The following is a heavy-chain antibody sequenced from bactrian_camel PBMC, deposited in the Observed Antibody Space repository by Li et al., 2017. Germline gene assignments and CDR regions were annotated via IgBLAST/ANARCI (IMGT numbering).Heavy chain of an antibody. CDR2: ISSLSSTT. CDR1: GFTFSNYG. J-gene: IGHJ4*01. D-gene: IGHD1*01. V-gene: IGHV3-2*01. Sequence: HVQLVESGGGFVQPGGSLRLSCAASGFTFSNYGLRWVRQPPGKGLEWVSGISSLSSTTTYADSVKGRFTISRDNAKNTLYLQMNSLETEDSAVYYCATGRLGVSRNQAYWSQGTQVTVS.